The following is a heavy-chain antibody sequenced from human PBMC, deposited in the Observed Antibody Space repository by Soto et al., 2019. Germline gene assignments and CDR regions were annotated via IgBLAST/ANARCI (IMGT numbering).Heavy chain of an antibody. CDR2: ISGSGGST. CDR3: AKAERSYGDYFDY. D-gene: IGHD4-17*01. V-gene: IGHV3-23*01. CDR1: GFNFSSYA. Sequence: GSLPLSCEASGFNFSSYAMSWVRQAPGKGLEWVSAISGSGGSTYYADSVKGRFTISRDNSKNTLYLQMNSLRAEDTAVYYCAKAERSYGDYFDYWGQGTLVTVSS. J-gene: IGHJ4*02.